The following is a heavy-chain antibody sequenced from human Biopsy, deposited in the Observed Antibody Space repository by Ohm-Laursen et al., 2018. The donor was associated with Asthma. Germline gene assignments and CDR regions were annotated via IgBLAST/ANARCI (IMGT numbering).Heavy chain of an antibody. J-gene: IGHJ5*02. D-gene: IGHD7-27*01. Sequence: GASVKVSCKASGFTFMGYHIFWMRQAPGQGLEWMGRINPNGGGTHYARKFQGRVTLTRDTSISTAYMDLSALTSDDTAVYYCARGQKSPGDRWFDPWGQGTLVTVSS. CDR2: INPNGGGT. CDR3: ARGQKSPGDRWFDP. V-gene: IGHV1-2*06. CDR1: GFTFMGYH.